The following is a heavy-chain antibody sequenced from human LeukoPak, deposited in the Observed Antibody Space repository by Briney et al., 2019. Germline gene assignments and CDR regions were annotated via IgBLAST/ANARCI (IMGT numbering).Heavy chain of an antibody. Sequence: GGSLRLSCTASGFTFGDYAMSWFRQAPGKGLEWVGFIRSKAYGGTTEYAASVKGRFTISRDNSKNTLYLQMNSLRAEDTAVYYCAKEAITLAAAGPFDYWGQGTLVTVSP. CDR1: GFTFGDYA. V-gene: IGHV3-49*03. CDR2: IRSKAYGGTT. D-gene: IGHD6-13*01. J-gene: IGHJ4*02. CDR3: AKEAITLAAAGPFDY.